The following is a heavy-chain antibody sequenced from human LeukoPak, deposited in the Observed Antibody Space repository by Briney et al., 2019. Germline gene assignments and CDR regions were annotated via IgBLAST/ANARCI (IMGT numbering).Heavy chain of an antibody. Sequence: GESLKISCKGSGYSFTNYWIGWVRQMPGKGLEWMGIIYPGDSDTRYSPSFQGQVTISADESISTAYLQWSSLKASDTAMYYCARLGAYCSGGSCYFSGAFDIWGQGTMVTVSS. V-gene: IGHV5-51*01. D-gene: IGHD2-15*01. CDR3: ARLGAYCSGGSCYFSGAFDI. J-gene: IGHJ3*02. CDR1: GYSFTNYW. CDR2: IYPGDSDT.